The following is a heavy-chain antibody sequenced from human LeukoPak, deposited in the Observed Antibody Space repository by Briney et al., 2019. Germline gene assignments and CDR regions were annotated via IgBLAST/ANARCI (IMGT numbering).Heavy chain of an antibody. V-gene: IGHV3-33*01. Sequence: GGSLRLSCAASGFTFSSYGMHWVRQAPGKGLEWVAVIWYDGSNKYYADSVKGRFTISRDNSKNTLYLQMNSLRAEDTAVYYCASGPNGVWPYYCYGMDVWGQGTTVTVSS. D-gene: IGHD2-8*01. CDR3: ASGPNGVWPYYCYGMDV. CDR1: GFTFSSYG. CDR2: IWYDGSNK. J-gene: IGHJ6*02.